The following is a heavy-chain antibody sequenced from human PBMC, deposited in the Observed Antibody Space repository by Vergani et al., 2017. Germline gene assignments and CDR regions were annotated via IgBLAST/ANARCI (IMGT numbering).Heavy chain of an antibody. CDR3: ARDPTTYYDFLTGYYKFHFDY. J-gene: IGHJ4*02. CDR1: GFTFSSYG. Sequence: QVQLVESGGGVVQPGRSLRLSCAASGFTFSSYGMHWVRQAPGRGLEWVAVIWYDGSNKYYVDSVKGRFTISRDNSKNTLYLQMNSLRAEDTAVYYCARDPTTYYDFLTGYYKFHFDYWGQGTLVTVSS. D-gene: IGHD3-9*01. V-gene: IGHV3-33*01. CDR2: IWYDGSNK.